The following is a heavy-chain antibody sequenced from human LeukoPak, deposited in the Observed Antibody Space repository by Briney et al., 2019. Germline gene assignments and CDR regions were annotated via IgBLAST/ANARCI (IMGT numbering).Heavy chain of an antibody. Sequence: GGSLRLSCAASGFTFSSCWMSWIRQAPGKGLEWVANIKQDGSEKYYVDSVKGRFTISRDNAKNSLYLQMNSLRAEDTAVYYCARGPTRANSTDYWGQGALVTVSS. D-gene: IGHD2/OR15-2a*01. V-gene: IGHV3-7*01. CDR3: ARGPTRANSTDY. CDR1: GFTFSSCW. CDR2: IKQDGSEK. J-gene: IGHJ4*02.